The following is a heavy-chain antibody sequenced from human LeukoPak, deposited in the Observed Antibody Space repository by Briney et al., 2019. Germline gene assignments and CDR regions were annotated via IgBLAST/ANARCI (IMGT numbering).Heavy chain of an antibody. V-gene: IGHV1-8*01. Sequence: ASVKVSCKASGYTFTSYDINWVRQAAGQGLEWMGWMNPNSGKTGYSQRFQGRVTMTRSTSISTAYMELSGLRSDDTAIYYCARVDYYNSSGYLYWGQGTLVTVSS. CDR2: MNPNSGKT. CDR3: ARVDYYNSSGYLY. D-gene: IGHD3-22*01. CDR1: GYTFTSYD. J-gene: IGHJ4*02.